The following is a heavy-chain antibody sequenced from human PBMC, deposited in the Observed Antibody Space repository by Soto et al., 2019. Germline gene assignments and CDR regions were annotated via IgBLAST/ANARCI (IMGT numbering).Heavy chain of an antibody. D-gene: IGHD5-18*01. Sequence: EVQLLESGGTWVQPGGSLRLSCAASGFTFITYAMTWVRQAPGKGLEWVSTITGSGGSTYYADSVKGRFTISRDNSKNTLYLQINSLRAEDTAVYYCAKDPLEYTYSYLDYWGQGTLVTVSS. CDR3: AKDPLEYTYSYLDY. J-gene: IGHJ4*02. CDR2: ITGSGGST. CDR1: GFTFITYA. V-gene: IGHV3-23*01.